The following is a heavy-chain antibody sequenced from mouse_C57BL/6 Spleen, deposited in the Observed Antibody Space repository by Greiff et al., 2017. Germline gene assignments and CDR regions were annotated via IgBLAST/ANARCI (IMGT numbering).Heavy chain of an antibody. CDR1: GYTFTSYW. J-gene: IGHJ1*03. D-gene: IGHD1-1*01. CDR2: IHPNSGST. Sequence: QVQLKQPGAELVKPGASVKLSCKASGYTFTSYWMHWVKQRPGQGLEWIGMIHPNSGSTNYNEKFKSKATLTVDKSSSTAYMQLSSLTSEDSAVYYCARDGSGWYFDVWGTGTTVTGSS. CDR3: ARDGSGWYFDV. V-gene: IGHV1-64*01.